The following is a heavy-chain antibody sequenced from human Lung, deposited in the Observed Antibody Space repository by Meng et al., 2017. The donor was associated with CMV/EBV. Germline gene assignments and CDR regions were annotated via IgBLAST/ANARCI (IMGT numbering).Heavy chain of an antibody. CDR1: GYQFKFSS. V-gene: IGHV1-46*02. CDR3: ARDNSHWSKDF. Sequence: SWKTSGYQFKFSSMHWVRQAPGQGPEWMGIFDPRGDSTSYAWKFQGRLTLTEDRSTTTMYMELRSLRSEDTAVYYCARDNSHWSKDFWGQGTLVTVSS. J-gene: IGHJ4*02. CDR2: FDPRGDST. D-gene: IGHD4-11*01.